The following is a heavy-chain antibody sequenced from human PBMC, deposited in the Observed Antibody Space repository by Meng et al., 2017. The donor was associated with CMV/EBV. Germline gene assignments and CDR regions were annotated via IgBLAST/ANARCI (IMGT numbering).Heavy chain of an antibody. J-gene: IGHJ4*02. CDR1: GFTFSSYA. V-gene: IGHV3-23*03. CDR3: AKGGSLRYFDWYPVDY. CDR2: IYSGGNST. Sequence: GESLKISCAASGFTFSSYAMSWVRQAPGKGLEWVSVIYSGGNSTYYADSVKGRFTISRDNSKNTLYLQMNSLRAEDTAVYYCAKGGSLRYFDWYPVDYWGQGTLVTVSS. D-gene: IGHD3-9*01.